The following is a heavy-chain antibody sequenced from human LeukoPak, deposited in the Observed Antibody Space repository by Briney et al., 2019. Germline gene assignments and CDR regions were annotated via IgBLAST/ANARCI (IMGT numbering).Heavy chain of an antibody. Sequence: GGSLRLSCAASGFSFSSYAMNGVRQPPGKGLEWISIISGRDGTTYYADSVKGRFTISRDNSKNTLYLQMNSLRADDTAVYYCAKDLTAMVRGADYGMDVWGQGTTVTVSS. CDR3: AKDLTAMVRGADYGMDV. V-gene: IGHV3-23*01. CDR2: ISGRDGTT. D-gene: IGHD3-10*01. CDR1: GFSFSSYA. J-gene: IGHJ6*02.